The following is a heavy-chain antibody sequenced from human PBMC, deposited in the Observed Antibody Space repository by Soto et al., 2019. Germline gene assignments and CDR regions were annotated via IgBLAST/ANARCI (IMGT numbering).Heavy chain of an antibody. CDR2: ISDSGDST. Sequence: PGGSLRLSCAASGFIFSDYVMSWVRQAPGKGLEWVSSISDSGDSTYSADSVRGRFTISRDNSKNTLYLQMNSLRAEDTAVYYCARKNVVVLGNYGFLWGQGTLVTVSS. V-gene: IGHV3-23*01. J-gene: IGHJ4*02. CDR1: GFIFSDYV. D-gene: IGHD2-15*01. CDR3: ARKNVVVLGNYGFL.